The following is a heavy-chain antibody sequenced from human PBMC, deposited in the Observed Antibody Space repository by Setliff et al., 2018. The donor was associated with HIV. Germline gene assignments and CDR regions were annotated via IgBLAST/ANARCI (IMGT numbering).Heavy chain of an antibody. J-gene: IGHJ4*02. V-gene: IGHV1-69*02. Sequence: SVKVSCKASRSTFNSHTINWVXXXXGXXXDWMGRIIPILGVANYAXXFQGKVTITXXXXXTTAYMELSSLRSEDPALYYCAGRIXXXXXTFGADYWGQGXXVT. CDR2: IIPILGVA. CDR3: AGRIXXXXXTFGADY. D-gene: IGHD3-16*01. CDR1: RSTFNSHT.